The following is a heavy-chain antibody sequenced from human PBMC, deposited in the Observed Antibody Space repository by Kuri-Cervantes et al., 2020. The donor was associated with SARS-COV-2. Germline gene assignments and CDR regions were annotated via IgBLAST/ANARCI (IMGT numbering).Heavy chain of an antibody. CDR1: GFTFSSYW. CDR3: ARVIVGATTPVSAFDI. V-gene: IGHV3-7*05. D-gene: IGHD1-26*01. CDR2: IKQDGSEK. Sequence: GESLKISCAASGFTFSSYWMNWVRQAPGKGLEWVANIKQDGSEKYYVHSVKGRFTISRDNAKNSLYLQMNSLRAEDTALYYCARVIVGATTPVSAFDIWGQGTMVTVSS. J-gene: IGHJ3*02.